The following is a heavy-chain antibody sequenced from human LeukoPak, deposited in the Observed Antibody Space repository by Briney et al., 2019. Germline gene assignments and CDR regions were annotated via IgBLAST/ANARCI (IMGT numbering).Heavy chain of an antibody. Sequence: SVKVSCKPSGGTFNSYAISWVRQAPGQGLEWMGRIIPIFGTANYAQKFQDRVTITTDESTSTAYMELSSLRSEDTTVYYCARESVTYYYDSSGYQFDYWGQGTLVTVSS. CDR2: IIPIFGTA. V-gene: IGHV1-69*05. CDR1: GGTFNSYA. CDR3: ARESVTYYYDSSGYQFDY. J-gene: IGHJ4*02. D-gene: IGHD3-22*01.